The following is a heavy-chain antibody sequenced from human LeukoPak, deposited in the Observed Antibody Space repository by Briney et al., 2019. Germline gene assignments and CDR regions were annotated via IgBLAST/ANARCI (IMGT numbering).Heavy chain of an antibody. J-gene: IGHJ4*02. Sequence: PSETLSLTCAVYGESFSGYCWNCIRQPPGKGLEWIGEINHSGSTNYNPSLKSRVTISVDTSKNQFSLKLTSVTAADTAVYYCARDSFRGIAAAGTFDYWGQGTLVTVSS. V-gene: IGHV4-34*01. CDR1: GESFSGYC. D-gene: IGHD6-13*01. CDR2: INHSGST. CDR3: ARDSFRGIAAAGTFDY.